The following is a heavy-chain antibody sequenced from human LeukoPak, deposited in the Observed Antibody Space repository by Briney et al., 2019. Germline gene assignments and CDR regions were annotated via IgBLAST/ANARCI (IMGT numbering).Heavy chain of an antibody. V-gene: IGHV1-24*01. CDR2: FDPEDGET. CDR3: ARVGTRGEWLLLPDY. J-gene: IGHJ4*02. CDR1: GYTLTELS. Sequence: ASVKVSCKVSGYTLTELSMHWVRQAPGEGLEWMGGFDPEDGETIYAQKFQGRVTMTEDTSTDTAYMELSSLRSEDTAVYYCARVGTRGEWLLLPDYWGQGTLVTVSS. D-gene: IGHD3-22*01.